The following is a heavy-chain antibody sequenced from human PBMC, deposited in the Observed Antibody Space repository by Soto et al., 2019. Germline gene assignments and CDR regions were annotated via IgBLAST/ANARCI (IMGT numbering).Heavy chain of an antibody. CDR1: GFNFITYS. CDR3: ARATRYFGSFDS. Sequence: EVQLVESGGGPVRPGGSLKLSCAASGFNFITYSLSWVRQAPGKGLEWVASISSSAVYIDYADSVKGRFTISRDNANNSLYLQMNSLRAEDTAIYYCARATRYFGSFDSWGQGTLVSVAS. J-gene: IGHJ4*02. D-gene: IGHD2-2*01. V-gene: IGHV3-21*04. CDR2: ISSSAVYI.